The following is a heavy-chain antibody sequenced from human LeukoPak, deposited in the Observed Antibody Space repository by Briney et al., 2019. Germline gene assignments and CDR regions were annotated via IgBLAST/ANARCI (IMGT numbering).Heavy chain of an antibody. Sequence: ASVKVSCKASGGTFSSYAISWVRQAPGQGLEWMGGIIPIFGTANYAQKFQGRVTMTRDTSISTAYMELSRLRSDDTAVYYCARASGGYAYYYYYMDVWGKGTTVTVSS. CDR2: IIPIFGTA. V-gene: IGHV1-69*05. J-gene: IGHJ6*03. CDR1: GGTFSSYA. CDR3: ARASGGYAYYYYYMDV. D-gene: IGHD4-23*01.